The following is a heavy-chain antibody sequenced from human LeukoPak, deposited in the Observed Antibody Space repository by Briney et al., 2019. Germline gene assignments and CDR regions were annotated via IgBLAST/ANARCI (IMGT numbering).Heavy chain of an antibody. CDR1: GFTFSSYA. Sequence: GGSLRLSCAASGFTFSSYAMNWVRQAPGKGLEWVSAISGSGGSTYYADSVKGRFTISRDNSKNTLYLQMNSLRAEDTAVYYCAKAPSEYVWGSYRNFDYWGQGTLVTVSS. D-gene: IGHD3-16*02. CDR3: AKAPSEYVWGSYRNFDY. J-gene: IGHJ4*02. CDR2: ISGSGGST. V-gene: IGHV3-23*01.